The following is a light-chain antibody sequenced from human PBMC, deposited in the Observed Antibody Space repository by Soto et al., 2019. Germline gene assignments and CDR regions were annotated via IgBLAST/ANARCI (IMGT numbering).Light chain of an antibody. CDR1: QSISSY. CDR2: AAS. CDR3: QQSYSTLIT. J-gene: IGKJ5*01. Sequence: DIPMTQSPSSLSASVGDRVTITCRASQSISSYLNWYQQKPGKAPKLLIYAASSLQSGVPSRFSGSGSGTDFTLTISSLQPEDFATYYCQQSYSTLITFGQGTRLDIK. V-gene: IGKV1-39*01.